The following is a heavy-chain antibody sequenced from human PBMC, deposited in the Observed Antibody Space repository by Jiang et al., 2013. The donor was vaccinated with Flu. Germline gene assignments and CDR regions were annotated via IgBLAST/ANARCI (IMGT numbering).Heavy chain of an antibody. J-gene: IGHJ4*02. V-gene: IGHV4-59*01. CDR2: IYYSGST. CDR3: ATSAVVTFTFDY. CDR1: GGSISSYY. D-gene: IGHD2-21*02. Sequence: PGLVKPSETLSLTCTVSGGSISSYYWSWIRQPPGKGLEWIGYIYYSGSTNYNPSLKSRVTISVDTSKNQFSLKLSSVTAADTAVYYCATSAVVTFTFDYWGQGTLVTVSS.